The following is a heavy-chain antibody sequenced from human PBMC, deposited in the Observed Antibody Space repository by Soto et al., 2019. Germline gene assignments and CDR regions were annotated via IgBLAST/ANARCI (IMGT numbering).Heavy chain of an antibody. V-gene: IGHV4-39*01. J-gene: IGHJ6*02. Sequence: SETLSLTCTFSGGSISSSSYYWGWIRQPPGKGLEWIGSIYYSGSTYYNPSLKSRVTISVDTSKNQFSLKLSSVTAADTAVYYCARHTVTSWVGYYYGMDVWGQGTTVTVSS. D-gene: IGHD4-17*01. CDR3: ARHTVTSWVGYYYGMDV. CDR2: IYYSGST. CDR1: GGSISSSSYY.